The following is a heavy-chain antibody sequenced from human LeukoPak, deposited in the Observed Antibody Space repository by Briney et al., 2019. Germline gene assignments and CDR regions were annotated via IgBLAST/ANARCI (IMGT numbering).Heavy chain of an antibody. CDR2: ISAYNGNT. D-gene: IGHD4-11*01. J-gene: IGHJ5*02. CDR1: GYTFTSYG. Sequence: ASVKVSRKASGYTFTSYGISWVRQAPGQALEGVGWISAYNGNTNYAQKLHGRVTITTDTSTSTAYMELRSLRSDDTAVYYCARVSTVTSWFDPWGQGTLVTVSS. V-gene: IGHV1-18*01. CDR3: ARVSTVTSWFDP.